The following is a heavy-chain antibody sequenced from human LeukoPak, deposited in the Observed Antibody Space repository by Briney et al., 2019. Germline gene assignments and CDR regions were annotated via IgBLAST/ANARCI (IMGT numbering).Heavy chain of an antibody. CDR2: MYYSGST. J-gene: IGHJ4*02. V-gene: IGHV4-39*01. D-gene: IGHD6-19*01. CDR3: ARSGGYSSDWYGYYFDS. CDR1: GGPISRSGYY. Sequence: SETLSLTCTVSGGPISRSGYYWGWVRQPPGKGLEWIGYMYYSGSTYYNPSLKSRVTVSSDTSKNQFSLKLSSVTAADTAVYYCARSGGYSSDWYGYYFDSWGQGTLVTVSS.